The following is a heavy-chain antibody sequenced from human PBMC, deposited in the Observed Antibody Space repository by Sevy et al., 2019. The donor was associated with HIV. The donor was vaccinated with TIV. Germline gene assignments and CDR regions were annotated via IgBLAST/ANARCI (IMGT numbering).Heavy chain of an antibody. V-gene: IGHV3-23*01. CDR2: ISGSGGST. Sequence: GGSLRLSCAASGFIFSTYVMTWVRQAPGKGLEWVSGISGSGGSTYYADSLKGRFTIFRDNSKNTLYLQMNSLRVEDTAVYYCAIGDRTFYGLDVWGQGTTVTVSS. CDR1: GFIFSTYV. D-gene: IGHD2-15*01. CDR3: AIGDRTFYGLDV. J-gene: IGHJ6*02.